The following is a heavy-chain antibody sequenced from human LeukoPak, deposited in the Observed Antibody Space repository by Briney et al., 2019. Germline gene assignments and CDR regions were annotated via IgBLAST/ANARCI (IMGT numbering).Heavy chain of an antibody. J-gene: IGHJ4*02. CDR1: GFTFSSYA. CDR2: ISYDGSNK. Sequence: GGSLKLSCAASGFTFSSYAMHWVRQAPGKGLEWVAVISYDGSNKYYADSVKGRFTTSRDNSKNTLYLQMNSLRAEDTAVYYCARDLAPYCTNGVCSLFDYWGQGTLVTVSS. CDR3: ARDLAPYCTNGVCSLFDY. V-gene: IGHV3-30-3*01. D-gene: IGHD2-8*01.